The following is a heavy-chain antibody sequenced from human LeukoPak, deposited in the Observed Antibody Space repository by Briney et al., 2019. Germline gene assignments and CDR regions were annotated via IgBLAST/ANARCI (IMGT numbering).Heavy chain of an antibody. CDR1: GFTVSSNY. J-gene: IGHJ1*01. Sequence: PGGSLRLSCAASGFTVSSNYMSWVRQAPGKGLEWVSVIYSGGSTYYADSVKGRFTISRDDSKDTLFLQMNSLKTEDTAVYYCTTDLSELDDSGYYAKYFHHWGQGTLVSVSS. CDR2: IYSGGST. V-gene: IGHV3-53*01. CDR3: TTDLSELDDSGYYAKYFHH. D-gene: IGHD3-22*01.